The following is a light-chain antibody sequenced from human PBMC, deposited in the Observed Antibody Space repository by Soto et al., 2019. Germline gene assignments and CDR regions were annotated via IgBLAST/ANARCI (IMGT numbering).Light chain of an antibody. CDR2: GAS. CDR1: QSVTSNY. CDR3: QQYGTSEII. J-gene: IGKJ5*01. V-gene: IGKV3-20*01. Sequence: EIVLTQSPGTLSLSPGERATLSCRASQSVTSNYLAWYQQKPGLSPRLLIYGASSRATGVPDRYSASGSGTDFTLTTSRLEPEDFAVFFCQQYGTSEIIFGQGTRMEIK.